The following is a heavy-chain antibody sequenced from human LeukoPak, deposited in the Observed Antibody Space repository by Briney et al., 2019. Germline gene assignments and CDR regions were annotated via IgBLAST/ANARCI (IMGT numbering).Heavy chain of an antibody. CDR3: ARALTRDALDL. CDR2: ISSTSNYI. V-gene: IGHV3-21*01. CDR1: GFTFSTYA. Sequence: GGSLRLSCAASGFTFSTYAISWVRQAPGKGLEWVSCISSTSNYIFYADSVKGRFTVSRDNAQDSLYLQLNNLKAGDTAVYYCARALTRDALDLWGQGTMVTVSS. J-gene: IGHJ3*01.